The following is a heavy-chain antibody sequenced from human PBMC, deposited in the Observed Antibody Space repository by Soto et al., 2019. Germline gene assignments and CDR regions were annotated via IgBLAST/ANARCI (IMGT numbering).Heavy chain of an antibody. V-gene: IGHV3-30-3*01. Sequence: QVQLVESGGGVVQPGRSLRLSCAASGFTFSSYAMHWVRQAPGKGLEWVAVISYDGSNKYYADSVKGRFTISRDNSKNTLYLQMNSLRAEDTAVYYCARGGWAPEPSYYGMDVWGKGTTVTVSS. CDR2: ISYDGSNK. J-gene: IGHJ6*04. D-gene: IGHD1-1*01. CDR3: ARGGWAPEPSYYGMDV. CDR1: GFTFSSYA.